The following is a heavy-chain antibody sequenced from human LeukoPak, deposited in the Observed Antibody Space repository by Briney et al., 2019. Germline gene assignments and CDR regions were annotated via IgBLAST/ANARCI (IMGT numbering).Heavy chain of an antibody. V-gene: IGHV3-30*18. CDR1: GFTFSNYG. CDR3: AKDRGVAGTMAD. D-gene: IGHD6-19*01. J-gene: IGHJ4*02. Sequence: GGSLRLSCAASGFTFSNYGMHWVRQAPGKGPEWVAVISYDGSEIHYVDSVKGRFTISRDNSKNTVHLQMNSLRGEDTAVYYCAKDRGVAGTMADWGQGTLVTVSS. CDR2: ISYDGSEI.